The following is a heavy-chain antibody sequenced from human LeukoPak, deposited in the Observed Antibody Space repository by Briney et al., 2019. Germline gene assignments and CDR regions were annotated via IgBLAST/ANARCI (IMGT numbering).Heavy chain of an antibody. Sequence: GGSLRLSCAASGFTFSSYDMHWVRHATGKGLEWVSAIGTAGDTYYPGSVKGRFTISRENAKNSLYLQMNSLRAEDTAVYYCARGQDIVVVVAATRDYGMDVWGQGTTVTVSS. CDR3: ARGQDIVVVVAATRDYGMDV. J-gene: IGHJ6*02. CDR2: IGTAGDT. D-gene: IGHD2-15*01. V-gene: IGHV3-13*04. CDR1: GFTFSSYD.